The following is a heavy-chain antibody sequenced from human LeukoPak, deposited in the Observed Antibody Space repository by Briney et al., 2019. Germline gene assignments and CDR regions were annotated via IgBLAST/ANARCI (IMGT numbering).Heavy chain of an antibody. J-gene: IGHJ4*02. Sequence: SVKVSCKASGGTFSSYAISWVRQAPGQGLEWMGGIIPIFGAANYAQKFQGRVTITADESTSTAYMELSSLRSEDTAVYYCARDPRGPDPWGVVPAYFDYWGQGTLVTVSS. V-gene: IGHV1-69*13. CDR3: ARDPRGPDPWGVVPAYFDY. CDR2: IIPIFGAA. D-gene: IGHD2-2*01. CDR1: GGTFSSYA.